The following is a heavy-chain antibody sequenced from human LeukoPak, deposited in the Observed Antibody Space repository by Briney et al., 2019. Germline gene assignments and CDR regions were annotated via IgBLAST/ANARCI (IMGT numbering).Heavy chain of an antibody. V-gene: IGHV3-21*01. CDR3: ARPETNDYGDFHY. CDR2: ISSSSYYI. D-gene: IGHD4-17*01. CDR1: GXTFSSYT. Sequence: KTGGSLRLSCAASGXTFSSYTMNWVRQAPGKGLEWVSSISSSSYYIYYADSVKGRFTISRDNAKNSLDLQMNSLRAEDTAVYYCARPETNDYGDFHYWGQGTLVTVSS. J-gene: IGHJ4*02.